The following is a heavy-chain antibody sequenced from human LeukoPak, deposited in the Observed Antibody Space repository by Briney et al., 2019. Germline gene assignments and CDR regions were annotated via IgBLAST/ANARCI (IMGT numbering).Heavy chain of an antibody. CDR3: ARGGVFFDC. V-gene: IGHV4-59*01. Sequence: SEPLSLTCTVSGGSISSFYWSWIRQPPGKGLEWIGYIYYSGSTNYNPSLKSRVTISVDTSTNQFSLKLSSVTAADTAVYYCARGGVFFDCWGQGTLVTVSS. J-gene: IGHJ4*02. D-gene: IGHD3-10*01. CDR1: GGSISSFY. CDR2: IYYSGST.